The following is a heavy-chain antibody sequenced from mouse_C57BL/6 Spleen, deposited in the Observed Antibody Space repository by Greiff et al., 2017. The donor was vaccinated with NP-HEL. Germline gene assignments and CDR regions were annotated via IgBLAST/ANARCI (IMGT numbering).Heavy chain of an antibody. CDR3: TRSEGWDGFAY. D-gene: IGHD3-3*01. CDR2: IDPETGGT. Sequence: QVQLQQSGAELVRPGASVTLSCKASGYTFTDYEMHWVKQTPVHGLEWIGAIDPETGGTAYNQKFKGKAILTADKSSSTAYMELRSLTSEDSAVYYCTRSEGWDGFAYWGQGTLVTVSA. J-gene: IGHJ3*01. V-gene: IGHV1-15*01. CDR1: GYTFTDYE.